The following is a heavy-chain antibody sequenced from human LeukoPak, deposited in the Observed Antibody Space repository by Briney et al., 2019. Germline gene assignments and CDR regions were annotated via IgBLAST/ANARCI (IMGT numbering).Heavy chain of an antibody. D-gene: IGHD6-19*01. J-gene: IGHJ4*02. CDR3: AREGLVVAGDY. CDR2: INPSGGST. CDR1: GYTFTSYY. V-gene: IGHV1-46*01. Sequence: ASVTVSCKASGYTFTSYYMHWVRQAPGKGLEWMGVINPSGGSTSYAQKFQGKVTMTSDTSTSTVYMELSSLRSEDTAVYYCAREGLVVAGDYWGQGTLVTVCS.